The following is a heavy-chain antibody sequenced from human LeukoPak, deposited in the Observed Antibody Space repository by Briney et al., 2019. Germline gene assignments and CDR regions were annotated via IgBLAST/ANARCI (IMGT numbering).Heavy chain of an antibody. CDR2: LYFGGST. CDR3: ARAGGSWSFDY. V-gene: IGHV4-59*01. J-gene: IGHJ4*02. Sequence: PSETLSLTCTVSGASISTYYWSWIRQPPGKGLEWIGYLYFGGSTNYNPSLKSRVTISPDTSKNQFSLKLNSVTAADTAVYYCARAGGSWSFDYLGQGTLVTVSS. CDR1: GASISTYY. D-gene: IGHD5-12*01.